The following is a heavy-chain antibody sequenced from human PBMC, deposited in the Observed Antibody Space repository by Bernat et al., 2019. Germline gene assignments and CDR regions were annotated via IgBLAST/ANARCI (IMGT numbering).Heavy chain of an antibody. V-gene: IGHV3-23*01. D-gene: IGHD6-13*01. CDR1: GFTFSNFS. Sequence: EVQLLESGGDLVQPGGSLRLSCAASGFTFSNFSMSWVRQAPGKGLEWVPSISTGGGSRYYADSGKGRFTISRDNSKNTLYLQVNSLRAEEAAVYYCAKVSSGSWSDYWGQGTLVSVSA. J-gene: IGHJ4*02. CDR2: ISTGGGSR. CDR3: AKVSSGSWSDY.